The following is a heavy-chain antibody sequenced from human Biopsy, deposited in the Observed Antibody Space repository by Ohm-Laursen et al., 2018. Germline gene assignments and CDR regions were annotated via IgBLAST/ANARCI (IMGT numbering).Heavy chain of an antibody. V-gene: IGHV4-59*01. Sequence: SETLSLTCTVSGVSISTYYWSWIRQSPGRGLEWIAYIYYSGSTDYNPSLKSRVIISLDTSKNQFSLKLSSVTAADTVIYYCAREAIGVATAFDIWGQGTMVTVSS. CDR2: IYYSGST. CDR3: AREAIGVATAFDI. D-gene: IGHD5-12*01. CDR1: GVSISTYY. J-gene: IGHJ3*02.